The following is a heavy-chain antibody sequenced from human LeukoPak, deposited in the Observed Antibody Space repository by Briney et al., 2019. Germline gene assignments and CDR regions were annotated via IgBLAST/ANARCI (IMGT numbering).Heavy chain of an antibody. CDR2: ISYDGSNK. Sequence: GGSLRLSCAASGFTFSSYGMHWVRQAPGKWLEWVAVISYDGSNKYYADSVKGRFTISRDNSKNTLYLQMNSLRAEDTAVYYCAKGLRYYYDSSGAFDYWGQGTLVTVSS. CDR3: AKGLRYYYDSSGAFDY. V-gene: IGHV3-30*18. CDR1: GFTFSSYG. J-gene: IGHJ4*02. D-gene: IGHD3-22*01.